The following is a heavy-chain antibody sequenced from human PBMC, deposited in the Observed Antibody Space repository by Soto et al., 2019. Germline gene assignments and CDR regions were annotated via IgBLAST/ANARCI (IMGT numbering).Heavy chain of an antibody. V-gene: IGHV1-69*13. CDR2: IIPIFGTA. CDR3: ATGGDPRGFDY. Sequence: SVKVSCKASGGTFSSYAISWVRQAPGQGLEWMGGIIPIFGTANYAQKFQGRVTITADESTSTAYMKLSRLRSDDTAVYYCATGGDPRGFDYWGQGTLVTVSS. CDR1: GGTFSSYA. J-gene: IGHJ4*02. D-gene: IGHD2-21*02.